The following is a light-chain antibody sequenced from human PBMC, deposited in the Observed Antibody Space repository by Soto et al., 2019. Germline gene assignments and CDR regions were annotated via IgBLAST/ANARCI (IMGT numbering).Light chain of an antibody. V-gene: IGKV3-15*01. CDR3: QQYSTSLT. CDR2: GAS. Sequence: EIFMTQSPATLSVSPGEKVILSCRASESVGSTLAWYQQKPGQAPRLLIRGASTRATGVPARFSGSGSGTVFTLTIISLQFEDFAVYYCQQYSTSLTFGGGTTLEIK. J-gene: IGKJ4*02. CDR1: ESVGST.